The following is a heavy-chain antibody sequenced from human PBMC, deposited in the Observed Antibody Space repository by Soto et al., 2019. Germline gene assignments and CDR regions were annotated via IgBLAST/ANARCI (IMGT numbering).Heavy chain of an antibody. D-gene: IGHD6-19*01. V-gene: IGHV3-74*01. CDR2: INSDGSST. Sequence: GGSLRLSCAASGFTFSSYWMHWVRQAPGKGLVWVSRINSDGSSTSYADSVKGRFTISRDNAKNTLYLQMNSLRAEDTAVYYCAREGTGYSSGWYYYYGMDVWGQGTTVTVSS. J-gene: IGHJ6*02. CDR3: AREGTGYSSGWYYYYGMDV. CDR1: GFTFSSYW.